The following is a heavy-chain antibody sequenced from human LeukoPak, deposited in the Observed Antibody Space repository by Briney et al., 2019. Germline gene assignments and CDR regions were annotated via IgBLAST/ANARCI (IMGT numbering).Heavy chain of an antibody. D-gene: IGHD4-17*01. J-gene: IGHJ4*02. Sequence: SETLSLTCTVSGGSISSSSYYWGWIRQPPGKGLEWIGSIYYSGSTYYNPSLKSRVTISVDTSKNQFSLKLSSVTAADTAVYYCARLDVTNTSSLDYWGQGPLVTVSS. CDR3: ARLDVTNTSSLDY. V-gene: IGHV4-39*01. CDR2: IYYSGST. CDR1: GGSISSSSYY.